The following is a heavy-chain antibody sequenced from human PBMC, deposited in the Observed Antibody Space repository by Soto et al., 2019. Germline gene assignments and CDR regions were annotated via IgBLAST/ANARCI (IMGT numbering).Heavy chain of an antibody. D-gene: IGHD3-22*01. Sequence: SETLSLTCTVSGGSISSYYWSWIRQPPGKGLEWIGYIYYSGSTNYNPSLKSRVTISVDTSKNQFSLKLSSVTAADTAVYYCARVSPQYYYDSSGYYDNWFDPWGQGTLVTVS. CDR1: GGSISSYY. CDR2: IYYSGST. V-gene: IGHV4-59*01. J-gene: IGHJ5*02. CDR3: ARVSPQYYYDSSGYYDNWFDP.